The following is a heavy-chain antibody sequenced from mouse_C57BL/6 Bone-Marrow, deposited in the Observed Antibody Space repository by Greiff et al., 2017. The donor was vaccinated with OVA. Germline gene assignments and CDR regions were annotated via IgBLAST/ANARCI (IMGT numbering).Heavy chain of an antibody. CDR3: ACYLFAY. J-gene: IGHJ3*01. CDR2: IDPSDSYT. V-gene: IGHV1-50*01. Sequence: QVQLKQPGAELVKPGASVKLSCKASGFTFTSYWMQWVKQRPGQGLEWIGEIDPSDSYTNYNQKFKGKATLTVDTASSTAYMQISSLTSEDSAVYYCACYLFAYWGQGTLVTVSA. CDR1: GFTFTSYW.